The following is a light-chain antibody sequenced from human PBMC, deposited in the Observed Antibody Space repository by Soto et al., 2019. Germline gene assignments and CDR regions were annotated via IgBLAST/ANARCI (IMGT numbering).Light chain of an antibody. CDR1: SSDVGAYNY. CDR2: DVN. CDR3: ISYAGSDTYV. J-gene: IGLJ1*01. V-gene: IGLV2-8*01. Sequence: QSALTQPPSASGSPGQSVTISCTGTSSDVGAYNYVSWYQQRPAKAPKLMIYDVNKRPSGVPDRFSGSKSGNTASLTVSGLQADDEADYYCISYAGSDTYVFGTGTKVTVL.